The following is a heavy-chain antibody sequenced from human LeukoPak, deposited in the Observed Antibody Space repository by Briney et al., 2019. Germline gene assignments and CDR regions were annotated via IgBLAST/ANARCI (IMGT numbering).Heavy chain of an antibody. D-gene: IGHD3-10*01. CDR3: ARRRVLLWFGELSAGVDY. V-gene: IGHV4-34*01. Sequence: SETLSLTCAVYGGSFSGYYWSWIRRPPGKGLEWIGEINHSGSTNYNPPLKSRVTISVDTSKNQFSLKLSSVTAADTAVYYCARRRVLLWFGELSAGVDYWGQGTLVAVSS. CDR1: GGSFSGYY. CDR2: INHSGST. J-gene: IGHJ4*02.